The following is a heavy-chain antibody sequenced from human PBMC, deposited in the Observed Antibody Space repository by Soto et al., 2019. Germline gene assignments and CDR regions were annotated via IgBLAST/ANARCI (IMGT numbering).Heavy chain of an antibody. J-gene: IGHJ4*02. V-gene: IGHV2-5*02. CDR1: GCSLSTSGVA. D-gene: IGHD6-6*01. CDR2: IYRDDDK. CDR3: AHLSINFAEQLLSSDSYFDY. Sequence: QITLKASCPKLLKPTQALTLTFTFPGCSLSTSGVAVDWIRQPPGTALEWLALIYRDDDKRYSPSLKSRRTIAKDTAKDQVALTMTSRYPVDTATYYCAHLSINFAEQLLSSDSYFDYSCQGRPATDSS.